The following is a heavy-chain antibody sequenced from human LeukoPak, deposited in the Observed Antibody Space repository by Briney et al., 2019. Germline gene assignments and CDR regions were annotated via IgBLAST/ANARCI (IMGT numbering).Heavy chain of an antibody. CDR2: IYASGST. Sequence: ASETLSLTCTVSGGPITSYYWSWIRQPAGKGPEWIGRIYASGSTNYNPSLKSRVTMSVDTSKNQFSLRLNSVTAADTAVYYCARGDRAVAGAWGWFDPWGQGTLVTVSS. J-gene: IGHJ5*02. V-gene: IGHV4-4*07. CDR1: GGPITSYY. CDR3: ARGDRAVAGAWGWFDP. D-gene: IGHD6-19*01.